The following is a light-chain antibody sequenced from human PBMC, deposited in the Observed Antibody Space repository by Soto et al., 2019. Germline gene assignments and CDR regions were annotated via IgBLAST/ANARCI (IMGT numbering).Light chain of an antibody. CDR2: DVS. CDR1: SSDVGGYNY. J-gene: IGLJ2*01. V-gene: IGLV2-14*01. CDR3: SSYTSSSTQVV. Sequence: QSALTQPASVSGSPRQSITISCTGTSSDVGGYNYVSWYQQHPGKAPKLMIYDVSNRPSGVSNRFSGSKSGNTASLTISGLQAEDEADYYCSSYTSSSTQVVFGGGTQLTVL.